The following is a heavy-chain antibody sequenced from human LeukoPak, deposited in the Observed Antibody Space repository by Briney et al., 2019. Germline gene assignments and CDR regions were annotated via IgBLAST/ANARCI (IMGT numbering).Heavy chain of an antibody. Sequence: GRSLRLSCAASGFTFDDYAMHWVRQAPGKGLEWVSGISWNSGSIGYADSVKGRFTISRDNAKNSLYLQMNSLRAEDMALYYCAKDIRSGSYSDAFDIWGQGTMVTVSS. CDR2: ISWNSGSI. CDR1: GFTFDDYA. D-gene: IGHD1-26*01. CDR3: AKDIRSGSYSDAFDI. J-gene: IGHJ3*02. V-gene: IGHV3-9*03.